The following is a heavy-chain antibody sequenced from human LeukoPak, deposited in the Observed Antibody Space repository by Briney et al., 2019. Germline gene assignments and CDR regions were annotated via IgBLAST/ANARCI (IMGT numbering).Heavy chain of an antibody. CDR2: IKQDGSEK. Sequence: PGGSLRLSCAASGFTFSSYWMSWVRQAPGKGLEWVANIKQDGSEKYYVDSVKGRFTISRDNAKNSLYLQMNSLRAEDTAVHYCARDRGISKIDYWGQGTLVTVSS. CDR1: GFTFSSYW. CDR3: ARDRGISKIDY. D-gene: IGHD3-10*01. J-gene: IGHJ4*02. V-gene: IGHV3-7*01.